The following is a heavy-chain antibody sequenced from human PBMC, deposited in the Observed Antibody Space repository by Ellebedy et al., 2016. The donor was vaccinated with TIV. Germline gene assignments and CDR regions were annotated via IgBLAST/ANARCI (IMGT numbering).Heavy chain of an antibody. CDR1: GFIFSHYE. CDR3: ARRGDILTNYRYYYHGLDV. D-gene: IGHD3-9*01. Sequence: PGGSLRLSCTASGFIFSHYEMNWVRQAPGKGLEWVSYISSGGGGTIYYAGSVKGRFTISRDNAENSLFLQMNSLRVEDTAVYYCARRGDILTNYRYYYHGLDVWGQGTTVTIS. V-gene: IGHV3-48*03. CDR2: ISSGGGGTI. J-gene: IGHJ6*02.